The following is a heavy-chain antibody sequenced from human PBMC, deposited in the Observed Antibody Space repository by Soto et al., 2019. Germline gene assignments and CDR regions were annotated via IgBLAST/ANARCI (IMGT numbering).Heavy chain of an antibody. J-gene: IGHJ4*02. D-gene: IGHD3-3*01. V-gene: IGHV1-18*01. CDR3: AREGHYDFWSGYYFDY. Sequence: ASVKVSCKASGYTFTSYGISWVRQAPGQGLEWMGWISAYNGNTNYAQKFQGRVTITADESTSTAYMELSSLRSEDTAVYYCAREGHYDFWSGYYFDYWGQGTLVTVSS. CDR2: ISAYNGNT. CDR1: GYTFTSYG.